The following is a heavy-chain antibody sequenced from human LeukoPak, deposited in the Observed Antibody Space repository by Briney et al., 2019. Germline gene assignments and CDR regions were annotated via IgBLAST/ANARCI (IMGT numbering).Heavy chain of an antibody. CDR2: IYYSGRT. CDR3: ASSSERWLQFWRLGAFDI. D-gene: IGHD5-24*01. V-gene: IGHV4-59*07. CDR1: VGSISSSY. J-gene: IGHJ3*02. Sequence: WATLSLTCTLSVGSISSSYWSWIRHPPGKGREWLAYIYYSGRTTSNPSRKGRVTISVETSKNQFSLKLSSVTAADTAVYYCASSSERWLQFWRLGAFDIWGQGTMVTVSS.